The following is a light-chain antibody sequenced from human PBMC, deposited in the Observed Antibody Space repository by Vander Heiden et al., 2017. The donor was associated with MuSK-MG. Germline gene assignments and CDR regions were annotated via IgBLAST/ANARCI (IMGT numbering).Light chain of an antibody. Sequence: DIVLTQSPDSLAVSLGERATINCKSSQAVLDTSNNKNYLTWFQQKPGQPPKLLFYWASTRISGVPDRFSDSGSGTDFTLTIGSLQAEDVAVYYCQQDYSSYTFGQGTKVEIK. CDR1: QAVLDTSNNKNY. V-gene: IGKV4-1*01. CDR2: WAS. CDR3: QQDYSSYT. J-gene: IGKJ2*01.